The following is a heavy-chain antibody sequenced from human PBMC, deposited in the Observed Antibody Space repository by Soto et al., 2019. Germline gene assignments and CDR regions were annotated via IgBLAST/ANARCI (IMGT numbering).Heavy chain of an antibody. V-gene: IGHV4-59*01. D-gene: IGHD3-10*02. CDR2: MFYSGTT. Sequence: SETLSLTCTVAGACMSGNYWTWVRQPPGKGLEWIGNMFYSGTTNYNPSLRSRVTMSLDTSVNQFSLRLSSVTAADAAVYYCARPTMWYGKILQWGRGTLVTVSS. CDR1: GACMSGNY. CDR3: ARPTMWYGKILQ. J-gene: IGHJ1*01.